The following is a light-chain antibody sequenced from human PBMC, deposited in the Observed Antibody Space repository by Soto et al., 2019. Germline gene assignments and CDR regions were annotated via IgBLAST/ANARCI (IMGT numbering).Light chain of an antibody. CDR3: QQLNSYPRT. J-gene: IGKJ2*02. Sequence: DIQLTQSPSFLSASLGDRVTITCRASQGINTFLAWYQQKPGKAPKLLIYAASTLQSGVPSRFSGSGSGTEFTLTISSLQPEDFAIYYCQQLNSYPRTFGQGTKLEIK. CDR1: QGINTF. V-gene: IGKV1-9*01. CDR2: AAS.